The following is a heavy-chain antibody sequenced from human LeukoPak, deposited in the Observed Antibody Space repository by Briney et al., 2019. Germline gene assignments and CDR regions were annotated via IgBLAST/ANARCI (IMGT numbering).Heavy chain of an antibody. CDR2: ISYSGST. V-gene: IGHV4-31*11. J-gene: IGHJ4*02. Sequence: SETLSLTCAVSGGSISSGGYYWGWIRQHPGKGLEWIGYISYSGSTYYNPSLRSRVTMSVDTSKNQFSLKVSSVTAADTAVYYCARSGDDYIYFDFWGQGTLVTVSS. D-gene: IGHD5-24*01. CDR3: ARSGDDYIYFDF. CDR1: GGSISSGGYY.